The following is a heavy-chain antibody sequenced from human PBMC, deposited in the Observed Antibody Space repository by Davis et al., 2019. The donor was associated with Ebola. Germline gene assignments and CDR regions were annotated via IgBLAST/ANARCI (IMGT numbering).Heavy chain of an antibody. Sequence: ASVKVSCKASGYTFTSYGISWVRQAPGQGLEWMGWISAYNGNTNYAQKLQGRVTMTTDTSTSTAYMELRSLRSDDTAVYYCARRMTTVTTRNWFDPWGQGTLVTVSS. CDR1: GYTFTSYG. V-gene: IGHV1-18*01. CDR3: ARRMTTVTTRNWFDP. D-gene: IGHD4-17*01. J-gene: IGHJ5*02. CDR2: ISAYNGNT.